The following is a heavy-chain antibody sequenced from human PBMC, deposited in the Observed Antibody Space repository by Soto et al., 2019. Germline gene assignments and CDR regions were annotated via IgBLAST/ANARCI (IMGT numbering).Heavy chain of an antibody. D-gene: IGHD2-2*01. Sequence: QLQLQESGPGLVKPSETLSLTCTVSGGSISSSSYYWGWIRQPPGKGLEWIGSIYYSGSTYYNPSLKSRVTISVDTSKNQFSLKLSSVTAADTAVYYCARLIVVVPAAIGWFDPWGQGTLVTVSS. CDR2: IYYSGST. J-gene: IGHJ5*02. CDR3: ARLIVVVPAAIGWFDP. V-gene: IGHV4-39*01. CDR1: GGSISSSSYY.